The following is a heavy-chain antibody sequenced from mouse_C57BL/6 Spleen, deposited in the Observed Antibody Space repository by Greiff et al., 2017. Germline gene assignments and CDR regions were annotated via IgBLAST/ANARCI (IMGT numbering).Heavy chain of an antibody. V-gene: IGHV5-16*01. CDR1: GFTFSDYY. D-gene: IGHD2-3*01. J-gene: IGHJ4*01. Sequence: DVMLVESEGGLVQPGSSMKLSCTASGFTFSDYYMAWVRQVPEKGLEWVANINYDGSSTYYLDSLKSRFIISRDNATNILYLQMSSLKSEDTAKYYCARDDGYYGYAMDYWGQGTSVTVSS. CDR3: ARDDGYYGYAMDY. CDR2: INYDGSST.